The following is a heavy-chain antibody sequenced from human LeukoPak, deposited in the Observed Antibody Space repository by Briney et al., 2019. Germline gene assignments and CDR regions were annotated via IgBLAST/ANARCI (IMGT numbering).Heavy chain of an antibody. Sequence: ASVKVSCKASGYAFINYGITWVRQAPGQGLEWMGWSSPYNGKTNYAQKLQGRVTMATDTSTNTAYMELRSLRSDDTAVYYCARGGIDIVTVPVSNWFDPWGQGTLVTVSS. CDR1: GYAFINYG. J-gene: IGHJ5*02. CDR2: SSPYNGKT. CDR3: ARGGIDIVTVPVSNWFDP. D-gene: IGHD2/OR15-2a*01. V-gene: IGHV1-18*01.